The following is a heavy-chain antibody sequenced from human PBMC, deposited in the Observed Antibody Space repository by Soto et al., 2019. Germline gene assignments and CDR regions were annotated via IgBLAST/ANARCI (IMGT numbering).Heavy chain of an antibody. V-gene: IGHV1-46*01. CDR1: GYTFTSYY. Sequence: QVQLVQSGAEVKKPGASVKVSCKASGYTFTSYYMHWVRQAPGQGLEWMGIINLSVGSTSYAQKFQGRVTMTRDTSTSTVYMELSSLRSEDTAVYYWARDYGAYESDYWGQGTLVTVSS. J-gene: IGHJ4*02. CDR2: INLSVGST. D-gene: IGHD4-17*01. CDR3: ARDYGAYESDY.